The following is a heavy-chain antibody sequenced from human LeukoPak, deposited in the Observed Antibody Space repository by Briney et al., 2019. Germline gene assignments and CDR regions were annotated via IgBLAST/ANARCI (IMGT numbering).Heavy chain of an antibody. CDR2: IWYDGSNK. CDR3: ARDQGGYNYSRVFDY. V-gene: IGHV3-33*01. Sequence: GGSLRLSCAASGFTFSSYGMHWVRQAPGKGLEWVAVIWYDGSNKYYADSVKGRFTISRDNSKNTLYLQMNSLRAEDTAVYYCARDQGGYNYSRVFDYWGQGTLVTVSS. J-gene: IGHJ4*02. D-gene: IGHD5-24*01. CDR1: GFTFSSYG.